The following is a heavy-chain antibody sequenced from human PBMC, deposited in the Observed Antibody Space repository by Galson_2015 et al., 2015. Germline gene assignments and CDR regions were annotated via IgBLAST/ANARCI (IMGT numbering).Heavy chain of an antibody. D-gene: IGHD6-19*01. Sequence: SVKVSCKASGYTFTNHYIHWVRQAPGQGLEWMGIINPSGGSTNYAQKFQGRVTMTRDTSTSTVYMEPNSLRSEDTALYYCARAIAYLAVAGFDSWGQGTQVTVSS. CDR3: ARAIAYLAVAGFDS. CDR2: INPSGGST. V-gene: IGHV1-46*01. J-gene: IGHJ4*02. CDR1: GYTFTNHY.